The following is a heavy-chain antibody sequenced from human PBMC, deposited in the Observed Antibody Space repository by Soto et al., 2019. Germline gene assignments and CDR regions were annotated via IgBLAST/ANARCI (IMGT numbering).Heavy chain of an antibody. J-gene: IGHJ4*01. CDR2: SSASGRSR. D-gene: IGHD3-3*02. CDR1: GIEFSNYA. CDR3: AKGRAINVYGVYILFDY. Sequence: GGSLRLSCAASGIEFSNYAMSWVRQAPGKGLEWVSISSASGRSRYHADSVKGRFTISRDNSKNTLYLHMTNLRAEDTAVYYCAKGRAINVYGVYILFDYWGLGTLVTVYS. V-gene: IGHV3-23*01.